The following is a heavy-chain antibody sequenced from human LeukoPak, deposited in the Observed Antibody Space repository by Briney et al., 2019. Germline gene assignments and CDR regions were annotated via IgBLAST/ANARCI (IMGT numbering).Heavy chain of an antibody. D-gene: IGHD3-10*01. CDR1: GFTFNAFG. CDR2: IGTTSGAI. Sequence: GGSLRLSCAASGFTFNAFGMNWVRQAPGKGLEWVSYIGTTSGAIYYADSVKGRFTISRDNSKNTVYLQMDSLRAEDTAVYYCANSRGHGSGNLWGQGTLVTVSS. CDR3: ANSRGHGSGNL. V-gene: IGHV3-48*01. J-gene: IGHJ5*02.